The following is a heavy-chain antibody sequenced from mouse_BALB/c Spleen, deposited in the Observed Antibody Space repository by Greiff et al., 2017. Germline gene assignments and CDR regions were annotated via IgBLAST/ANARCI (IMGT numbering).Heavy chain of an antibody. CDR2: INPSNGRT. Sequence: QVQLQQSGAELVKPGASVKLSCKASGYTFTSYWMHWVKQRPGQGLEWIGEINPSNGRTNYNEKFKSKATLTVDKSSSTAYMQLSSLTSEDSAVYCSAITTVVAADYWGQGTTLTVSS. J-gene: IGHJ2*01. V-gene: IGHV1S81*02. CDR3: AITTVVAADY. D-gene: IGHD1-1*01. CDR1: GYTFTSYW.